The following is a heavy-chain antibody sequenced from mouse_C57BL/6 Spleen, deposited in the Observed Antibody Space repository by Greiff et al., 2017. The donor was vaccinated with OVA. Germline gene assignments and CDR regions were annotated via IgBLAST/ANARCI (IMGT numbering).Heavy chain of an antibody. V-gene: IGHV1-54*01. Sequence: QVQLQQSGAELVRPGTSVKVSCKASGYAFTNYLIEWVKQRPGQGLEWIGVINPGSGGTNYNEKFKGKATLTADKSSSTAYMQLSSLTSEDSAVYFCARSGYEYAMDDWGQGTSVTVSS. CDR2: INPGSGGT. D-gene: IGHD2-10*02. J-gene: IGHJ4*01. CDR3: ARSGYEYAMDD. CDR1: GYAFTNYL.